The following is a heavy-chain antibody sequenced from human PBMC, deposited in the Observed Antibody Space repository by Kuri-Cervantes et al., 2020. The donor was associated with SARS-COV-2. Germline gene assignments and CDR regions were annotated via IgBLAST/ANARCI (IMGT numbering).Heavy chain of an antibody. CDR2: INPYSGYT. CDR3: ASGCTPGPYFDF. CDR1: GYTFTTYG. V-gene: IGHV1-18*04. J-gene: IGHJ4*02. Sequence: ASVKDSCKASGYTFTTYGISWVRQAPGQGLEWMGWINPYSGYTNYAQRSQDRVTLTTVTTTSTAYTELRGLTSDDTVVYYCASGCTPGPYFDFWGQGTLVTVSS. D-gene: IGHD2-8*01.